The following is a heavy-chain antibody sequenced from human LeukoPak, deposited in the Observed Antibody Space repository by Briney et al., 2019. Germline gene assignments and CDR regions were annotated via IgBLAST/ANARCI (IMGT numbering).Heavy chain of an antibody. D-gene: IGHD1-26*01. Sequence: PGGSLRLSCAASGFTFSDHYMDWVRQAPGKGLVWVSRIYSDGISTSYADSVKGRFTISRDNAKNTLYLQMNSLKAEDTAIYYCAREGGSYSNYFDYWGQGTLVTVSS. CDR1: GFTFSDHY. J-gene: IGHJ4*02. CDR3: AREGGSYSNYFDY. CDR2: IYSDGIST. V-gene: IGHV3-74*01.